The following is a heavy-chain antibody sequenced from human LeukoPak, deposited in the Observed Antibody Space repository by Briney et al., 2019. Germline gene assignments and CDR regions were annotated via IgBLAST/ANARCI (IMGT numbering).Heavy chain of an antibody. J-gene: IGHJ5*02. CDR1: GFTFSSYA. D-gene: IGHD2-2*01. CDR2: ISGSGGST. V-gene: IGHV3-23*01. CDR3: AKGVPAAKAGNWFDP. Sequence: GGSLRLSCAASGFTFSSYAMRWVRQAPGKGLEWVSAISGSGGSTYYADSVKGGFTISRDNSKNTLYLQMNSLRAEDTAVYYCAKGVPAAKAGNWFDPWGQGTLVTVSS.